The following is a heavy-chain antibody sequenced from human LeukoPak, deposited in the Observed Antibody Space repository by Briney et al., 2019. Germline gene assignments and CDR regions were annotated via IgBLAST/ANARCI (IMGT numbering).Heavy chain of an antibody. V-gene: IGHV4-38-2*02. D-gene: IGHD4-11*01. CDR2: IYHSGRT. CDR1: RYSISSGYN. J-gene: IGHJ5*02. CDR3: AIDRATVTNDYWFDP. Sequence: SQTLSLTCTVSRYSISSGYNWGWIRHPPGKGLEWIGSIYHSGRTFYNPSLESRVTISVDTSKNQFSLRLSSVTAADTAVYYCAIDRATVTNDYWFDPWGQGTLVTVSS.